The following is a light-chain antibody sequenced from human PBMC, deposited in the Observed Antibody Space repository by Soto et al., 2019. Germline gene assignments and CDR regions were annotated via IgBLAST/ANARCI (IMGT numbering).Light chain of an antibody. CDR2: GAS. Sequence: EIVMTQSPANLSVSPGERATLSCRASQSISGTLAWYQQKPGQAPRLLIYGASTRATSFPARFSGSGSGTDFTLTISSLQSEDFAVYYCQQYNNWPWTFGQGTKVDIK. CDR1: QSISGT. V-gene: IGKV3-15*01. J-gene: IGKJ1*01. CDR3: QQYNNWPWT.